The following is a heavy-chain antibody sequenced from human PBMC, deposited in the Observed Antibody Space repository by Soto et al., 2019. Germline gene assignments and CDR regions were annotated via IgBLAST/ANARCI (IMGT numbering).Heavy chain of an antibody. CDR3: ASVTRSYYGSGSYYTFLNWFDP. J-gene: IGHJ5*02. Sequence: SVKVSCKASGGTFSSYAISWVRQAPGQGLEWMGGIIPIFGTANYAQKFQGRVTITADESTSTAYMELSSLRSEDTAVYYCASVTRSYYGSGSYYTFLNWFDPWGQGTLVTVSS. V-gene: IGHV1-69*13. D-gene: IGHD3-10*01. CDR2: IIPIFGTA. CDR1: GGTFSSYA.